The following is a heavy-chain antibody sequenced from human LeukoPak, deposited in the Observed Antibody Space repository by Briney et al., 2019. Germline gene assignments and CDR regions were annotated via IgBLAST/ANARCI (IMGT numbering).Heavy chain of an antibody. D-gene: IGHD3-22*01. V-gene: IGHV3-23*01. CDR2: ISGGGGK. CDR1: GFTFSTYA. CDR3: AKDVNSSGYYLGFDY. J-gene: IGHJ4*02. Sequence: PGGSLRLSCAASGFTFSTYAVSWVRQAPWKGLEWVTTISGGGGKQYADHVKGRFTVSRDDSKNTLYLQMNSLRAEDTALYYCAKDVNSSGYYLGFDYWGQGTLVTVSS.